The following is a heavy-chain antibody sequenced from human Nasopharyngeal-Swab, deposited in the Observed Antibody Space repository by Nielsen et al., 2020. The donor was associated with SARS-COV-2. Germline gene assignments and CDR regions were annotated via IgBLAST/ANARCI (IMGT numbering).Heavy chain of an antibody. D-gene: IGHD3-16*01. CDR2: MYSDDRT. CDR3: ARGAYRLLDV. CDR1: DFTVSGNY. V-gene: IGHV3-53*01. Sequence: GESLKISCAASDFTVSGNYMTWVRQAPGKGLEWVSAMYSDDRTDYSDSVRGRFTVSRDNSKNTLYLQMSGLRVEDTAVYYCARGAYRLLDVWGQGTPVTVSS. J-gene: IGHJ6*02.